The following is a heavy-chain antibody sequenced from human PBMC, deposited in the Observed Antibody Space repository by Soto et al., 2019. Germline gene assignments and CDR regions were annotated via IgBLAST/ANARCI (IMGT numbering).Heavy chain of an antibody. D-gene: IGHD1-26*01. CDR1: GYTFTSYD. CDR3: ATGQYSGSYFPFDY. CDR2: MNPNSGNT. V-gene: IGHV1-8*01. Sequence: ASVKVSCKASGYTFTSYDINWVRQATGQGLEWMGWMNPNSGNTGYAQKFQGRVTMTRNTSISTAYMELSSLRSEHTAVYYCATGQYSGSYFPFDYWGQGTLVTVSS. J-gene: IGHJ4*02.